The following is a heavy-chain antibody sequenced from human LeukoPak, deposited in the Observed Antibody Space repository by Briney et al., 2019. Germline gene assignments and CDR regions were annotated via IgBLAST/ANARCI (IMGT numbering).Heavy chain of an antibody. CDR2: ISRSSGTI. CDR3: VREAKMTNIL. Sequence: GGSLRLSCAASGFTFSDYYMTWNRLAPGKGLEWVSHISRSSGTIYYADSVQGRFTVSRDNGKKSLYLQMSYLRAEDTAVYYCVREAKMTNILWGQGTLVTVSS. D-gene: IGHD2-21*01. V-gene: IGHV3-11*01. CDR1: GFTFSDYY. J-gene: IGHJ4*02.